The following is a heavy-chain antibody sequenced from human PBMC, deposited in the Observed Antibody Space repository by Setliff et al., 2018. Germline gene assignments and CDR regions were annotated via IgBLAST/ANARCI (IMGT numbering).Heavy chain of an antibody. J-gene: IGHJ4*02. V-gene: IGHV1-2*04. Sequence: GASVKVSCKASGYTFTGYYMHWVRQAPGQGLEWMGWINPNSGGTNYAQKFQGWVTMTRDTSISTAYMELSRLRSDDTAVYYCAREKFPGDWGDYWGQGTPVTVSS. CDR2: INPNSGGT. CDR1: GYTFTGYY. D-gene: IGHD2-21*01. CDR3: AREKFPGDWGDY.